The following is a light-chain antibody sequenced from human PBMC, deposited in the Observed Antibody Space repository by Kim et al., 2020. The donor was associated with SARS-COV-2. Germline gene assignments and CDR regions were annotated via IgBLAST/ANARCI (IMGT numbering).Light chain of an antibody. V-gene: IGKV3-20*01. CDR2: AAS. CDR3: HKYGSSPPVT. CDR1: QIVSSSY. Sequence: EIVLTQSPGTLSLSPGERATLSCRASQIVSSSYLAWYQQKPGQAPRLLIYAASSRATGIPDRFSGSGSGTDFTLTINGLEPEDFAVYYCHKYGSSPPVTFGQGTRLEIK. J-gene: IGKJ5*01.